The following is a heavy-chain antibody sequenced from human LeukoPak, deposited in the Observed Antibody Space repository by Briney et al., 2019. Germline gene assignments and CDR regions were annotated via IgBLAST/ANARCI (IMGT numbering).Heavy chain of an antibody. V-gene: IGHV3-7*05. CDR3: ARVRLGALDY. D-gene: IGHD1-26*01. CDR2: IKQDGSEK. Sequence: GGSLRLSCAAYGFTVSSYWMSWVRQAPGKGLEWVANIKQDGSEKYYVDSVKGRFTISRDSAKNSLHLQMNSLRAEDTAVYYCARVRLGALDYWGQGTLVTVSS. CDR1: GFTVSSYW. J-gene: IGHJ4*02.